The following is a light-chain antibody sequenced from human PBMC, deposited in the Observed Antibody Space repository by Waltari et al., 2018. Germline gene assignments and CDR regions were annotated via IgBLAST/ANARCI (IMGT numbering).Light chain of an antibody. CDR2: GVH. CDR1: SSDVGAYNY. J-gene: IGLJ2*01. V-gene: IGLV2-11*01. CDR3: CSYAGDYKVV. Sequence: QSALTQPRSVSGSPGQSVTISCTGTSSDVGAYNYVSWYQQHPGRAPQLMIYGVHERPSGVPARVPGSKPANTASLTIAGLQAEDEADYFCCSYAGDYKVVFGGGTKLTVL.